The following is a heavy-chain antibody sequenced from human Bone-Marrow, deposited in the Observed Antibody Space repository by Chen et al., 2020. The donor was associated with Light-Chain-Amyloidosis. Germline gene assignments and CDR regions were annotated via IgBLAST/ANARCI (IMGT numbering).Heavy chain of an antibody. CDR1: GYTFPNYW. J-gene: IGHJ4*02. V-gene: IGHV5-51*01. CDR2: IYPDESDA. D-gene: IGHD5-12*01. Sequence: EVQLEQSGPEVKKPGESLKISCKGSGYTFPNYWIGWVRQMPGKGLEWMGVIYPDESDARSSPSVEGQVTISAEKSITTAYLQWSSLKASDTAMYYCARRRDGYHFDYWGQGTLVTVSS. CDR3: ARRRDGYHFDY.